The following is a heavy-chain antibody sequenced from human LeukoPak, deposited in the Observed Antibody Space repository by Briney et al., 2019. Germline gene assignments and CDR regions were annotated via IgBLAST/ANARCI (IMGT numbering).Heavy chain of an antibody. V-gene: IGHV3-74*01. CDR1: GFTFSSYW. CDR3: ARSHLVWDPPDY. CDR2: ISSDGSTT. J-gene: IGHJ4*02. D-gene: IGHD1-14*01. Sequence: PGGSLRLSCAASGFTFSSYWMHWVRQAPGKGRVCVSRISSDGSTTSYADSVKGRFTISRDNAQNRLYLQMNSLRPEDTAVYYCARSHLVWDPPDYWGQGTLVTVSS.